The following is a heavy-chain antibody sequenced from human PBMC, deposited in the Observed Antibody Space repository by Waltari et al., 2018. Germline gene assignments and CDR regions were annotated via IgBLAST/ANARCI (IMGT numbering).Heavy chain of an antibody. CDR2: IYYSGST. J-gene: IGHJ6*02. D-gene: IGHD6-19*01. V-gene: IGHV4-39*01. CDR1: GGSISSSSYY. Sequence: QLQLQESGPGLVKPSETLSLTCTVSGGSISSSSYYWGWIRQPPGKGLEWIGSIYYSGSTYYNPSLKSRVTISVDTSKNQFSLKLSSVTAADTAVYYCARRSRMYSSGWYGLGNISGDYYYGMDVWGQGTTVTVSS. CDR3: ARRSRMYSSGWYGLGNISGDYYYGMDV.